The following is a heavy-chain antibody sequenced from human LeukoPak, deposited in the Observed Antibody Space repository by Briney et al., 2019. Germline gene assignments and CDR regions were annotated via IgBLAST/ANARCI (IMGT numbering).Heavy chain of an antibody. CDR3: ARVGLDYGDPNWFDP. D-gene: IGHD4-17*01. Sequence: SETLSLTCSDFGYSISSAYSWGWTRQPPGKGLEWIGSLYHGGSTYYNPSLKSRVTISVDTSKNQFSLKLSSVTAADTAVYYCARVGLDYGDPNWFDPWGQGTLVTVSS. CDR2: LYHGGST. V-gene: IGHV4-38-2*02. J-gene: IGHJ5*02. CDR1: GYSISSAYS.